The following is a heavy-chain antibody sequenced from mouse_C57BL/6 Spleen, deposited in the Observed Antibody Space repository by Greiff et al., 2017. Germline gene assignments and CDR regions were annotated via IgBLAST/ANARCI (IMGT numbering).Heavy chain of an antibody. CDR3: ARDYDYDAFAY. CDR1: GFTFSDYG. V-gene: IGHV5-17*01. Sequence: EVMLVESGGGLVKPGGSLKLSCAASGFTFSDYGMHWVRQAPEKGLEWVAYISSGSSTIYYADTVKGRFTSSRDNAKNTLFLQMTSLRSEDTAMYYCARDYDYDAFAYWGQGTLVTVSA. J-gene: IGHJ3*01. D-gene: IGHD2-4*01. CDR2: ISSGSSTI.